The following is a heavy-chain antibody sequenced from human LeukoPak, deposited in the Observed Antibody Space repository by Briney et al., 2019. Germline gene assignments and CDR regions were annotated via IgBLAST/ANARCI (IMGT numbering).Heavy chain of an antibody. D-gene: IGHD6-13*01. CDR1: GFTFGSYA. V-gene: IGHV3-23*01. CDR3: AKDYLGQLVLFDI. Sequence: GGSLRLSCAASGFTFGSYAMSWVRQAPGKGLEWVSGITGSGDMTFYADSVKGRSTVSRDNSKDMLYLQMNSLRAEDTAVYFCAKDYLGQLVLFDIWGQGTMVTVSS. CDR2: ITGSGDMT. J-gene: IGHJ3*02.